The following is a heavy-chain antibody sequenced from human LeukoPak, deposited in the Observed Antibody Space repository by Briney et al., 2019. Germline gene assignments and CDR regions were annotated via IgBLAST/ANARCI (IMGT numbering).Heavy chain of an antibody. CDR3: ARGEDLEPSLDY. J-gene: IGHJ4*02. V-gene: IGHV3-30-3*01. Sequence: GRSLRLSCAASGLTFSRYSMHWVRQAPGKGLEWVAVISYDGSNKYYADSVKGRFTISRDNSKNTLYLQMNSLRAEDTAVYYCARGEDLEPSLDYWGQGTLVTVSS. D-gene: IGHD3-3*01. CDR2: ISYDGSNK. CDR1: GLTFSRYS.